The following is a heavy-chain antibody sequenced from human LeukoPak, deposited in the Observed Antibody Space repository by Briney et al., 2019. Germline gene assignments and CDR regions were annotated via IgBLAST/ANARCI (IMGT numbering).Heavy chain of an antibody. CDR3: AKAVRGWFRFDY. J-gene: IGHJ4*02. V-gene: IGHV3-23*01. CDR2: ISGSGGST. CDR1: GFTFSTYA. Sequence: PGGSLRLSCAASGFTFSTYAMSWVRQAPGKGLEWVSAISGSGGSTYYADSVKGRFTISRDYSKNTLYLQMNSLRAEDTAVYYCAKAVRGWFRFDYWGQGTLVTVSS. D-gene: IGHD6-19*01.